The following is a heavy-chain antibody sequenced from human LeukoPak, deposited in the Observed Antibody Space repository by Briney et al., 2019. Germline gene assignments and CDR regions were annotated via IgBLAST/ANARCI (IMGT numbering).Heavy chain of an antibody. J-gene: IGHJ3*02. CDR1: GFTFSSYS. V-gene: IGHV3-21*01. D-gene: IGHD2/OR15-2a*01. CDR2: ISSSSSYI. CDR3: ARDLFLWGAFDI. Sequence: GGSLRLSCAASGFTFSSYSMNWVRQAPGKGLEWVSSISSSSSYIYYADSVKGRFTISRDNAKNSLYLQMNSLRAEDTAVYYCARDLFLWGAFDIWGQGTMVTVSS.